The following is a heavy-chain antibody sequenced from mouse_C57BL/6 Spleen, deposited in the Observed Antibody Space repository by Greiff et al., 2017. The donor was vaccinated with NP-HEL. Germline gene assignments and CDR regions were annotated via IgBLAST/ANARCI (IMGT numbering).Heavy chain of an antibody. Sequence: QVQLKQSGPELVKPGASVKISCKASGYAFSSSWMNWVKQRPGKGLEWIGRIYPGDGDTNYNGKFKGKATLTADKSSSTAYMQLSSLTSEDSAVYVCARSANWAFDYWGQGTTLTVSS. CDR1: GYAFSSSW. CDR2: IYPGDGDT. V-gene: IGHV1-82*01. J-gene: IGHJ2*01. D-gene: IGHD4-1*01. CDR3: ARSANWAFDY.